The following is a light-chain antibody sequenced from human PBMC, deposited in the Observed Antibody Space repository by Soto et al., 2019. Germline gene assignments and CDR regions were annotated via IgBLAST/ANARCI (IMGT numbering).Light chain of an antibody. J-gene: IGKJ3*01. Sequence: ETVLTQSPATLSLSPGERATLSCRASQSVGSYLAWYQQKPGQAPRLLIYDASNRATGVPARFSGSGSGTDFTLTISSLEPEDFAVYYWQQRSNWPPTFGPGTKVDIK. CDR3: QQRSNWPPT. CDR2: DAS. V-gene: IGKV3-11*01. CDR1: QSVGSY.